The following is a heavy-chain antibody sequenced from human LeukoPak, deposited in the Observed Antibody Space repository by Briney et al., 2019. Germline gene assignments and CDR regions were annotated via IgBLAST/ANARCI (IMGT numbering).Heavy chain of an antibody. D-gene: IGHD2-15*01. CDR1: GGSISSGSYY. CDR3: ARARVVVVAADYYYNGMDV. V-gene: IGHV4-61*09. CDR2: IYTRGST. Sequence: PSQTLSLTCTVSGGSISSGSYYWSWIRQPAGEGLEWIGHIYTRGSTDYNPSLESRVTISVDTSKNQFSLRLRSVAAADTAVYYCARARVVVVAADYYYNGMDVWGQGTTVTVSS. J-gene: IGHJ6*02.